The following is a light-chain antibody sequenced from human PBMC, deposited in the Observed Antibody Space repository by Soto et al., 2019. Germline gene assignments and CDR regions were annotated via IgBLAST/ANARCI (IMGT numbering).Light chain of an antibody. V-gene: IGKV3-15*01. J-gene: IGKJ4*01. CDR3: QHLHSYPLS. Sequence: EIVMTQSPATLSVSPGERATLSCRASQSVSTNLAWYQQKPGQAPSLVIYGASARATGIPARFSGSGSGTEFTLTISSLQSEDFATYYCQHLHSYPLSFGGGTEVEIK. CDR2: GAS. CDR1: QSVSTN.